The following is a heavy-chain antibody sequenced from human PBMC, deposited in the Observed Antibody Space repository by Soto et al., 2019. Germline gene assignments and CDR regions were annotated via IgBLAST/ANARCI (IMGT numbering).Heavy chain of an antibody. V-gene: IGHV5-51*01. CDR1: GYSFSSFW. CDR3: AKHTTYRFYGMDV. CDR2: IYPGDSDI. D-gene: IGHD1-1*01. J-gene: IGHJ6*02. Sequence: PGESLKISCKGSGYSFSSFWISWVRQMPGKGLELIGIIYPGDSDIRYSPSFEGQVTMSADRSSSTAYLQWSSLKASDTAMYYCAKHTTYRFYGMDVWGQGTTVTVSS.